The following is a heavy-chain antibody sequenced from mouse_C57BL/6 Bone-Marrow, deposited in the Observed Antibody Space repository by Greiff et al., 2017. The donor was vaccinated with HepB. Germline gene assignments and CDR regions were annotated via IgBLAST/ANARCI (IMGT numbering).Heavy chain of an antibody. CDR2: ISDGGSYT. D-gene: IGHD1-1*01. CDR1: GFTFSSYA. Sequence: EVQVVESGGGLVKPGGSLKLSCAASGFTFSSYAMSWVRQTPEKRLEWVATISDGGSYTYSPDNVKGRFTISRDNAKNNLYLQMSHLKSEDTAMYYCAREGITTVVAYFDVWGTGTTVTVSS. CDR3: AREGITTVVAYFDV. V-gene: IGHV5-4*01. J-gene: IGHJ1*03.